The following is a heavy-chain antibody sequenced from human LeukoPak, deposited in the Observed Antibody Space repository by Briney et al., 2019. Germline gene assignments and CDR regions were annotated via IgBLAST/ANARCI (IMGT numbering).Heavy chain of an antibody. CDR3: ARARRDGYNHPFDY. V-gene: IGHV4-61*02. CDR2: IYTSGST. CDR1: GGSISSGSYY. D-gene: IGHD5-24*01. J-gene: IGHJ4*02. Sequence: SQTLSLTCTVSGGSISSGSYYWGWLRQPAGKGLEWIGRIYTSGSTNYNPSLKSRVTISVDTSKNQFSLKLSSVTAADTAVYYCARARRDGYNHPFDYWGQGTLVTVSS.